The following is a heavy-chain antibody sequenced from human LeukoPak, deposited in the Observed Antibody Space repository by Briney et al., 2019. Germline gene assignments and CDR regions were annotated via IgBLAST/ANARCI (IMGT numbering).Heavy chain of an antibody. Sequence: ASVKVSCKASRYTFANYRMNWVRQAPGQGLEWMGWINTNTGNPTYAQGFTGRFVFSLDTSVSTAYLQISSLKAEDTAGYYCARQSRGVFDFWGQGTLVTVSS. V-gene: IGHV7-4-1*02. J-gene: IGHJ4*02. D-gene: IGHD3-10*01. CDR2: INTNTGNP. CDR3: ARQSRGVFDF. CDR1: RYTFANYR.